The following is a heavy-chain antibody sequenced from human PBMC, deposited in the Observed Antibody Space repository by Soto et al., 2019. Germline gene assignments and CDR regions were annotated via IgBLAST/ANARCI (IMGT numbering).Heavy chain of an antibody. J-gene: IGHJ4*01. V-gene: IGHV1-3*01. D-gene: IGHD2-2*01. CDR2: INAGNGNT. CDR3: ARSVVVPVAPDY. Sequence: GASVKVSCKASGYTFTTYVMHWVRQAPGQRLEWMGWINAGNGNTKYSQKFQGRVTITRDTSASTAYMELSSLRSEDTAVYYCARSVVVPVAPDYSGQGTLVTVSS. CDR1: GYTFTTYV.